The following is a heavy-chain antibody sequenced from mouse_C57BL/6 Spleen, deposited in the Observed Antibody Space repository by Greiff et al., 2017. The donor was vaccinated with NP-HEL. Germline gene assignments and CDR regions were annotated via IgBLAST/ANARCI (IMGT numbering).Heavy chain of an antibody. J-gene: IGHJ1*03. Sequence: DVMLVESGGGLVKPGGSLKLSCAASGFTFSDYGMHWVRQAPEKGLEWVAYISSGSSTIYYADTVKGRFTISRDNAKNTLFLQMTSLRSEDTAMYYCARKEGPYWYLDVWGTGTTVTVSS. V-gene: IGHV5-17*01. CDR2: ISSGSSTI. CDR3: ARKEGPYWYLDV. D-gene: IGHD3-3*01. CDR1: GFTFSDYG.